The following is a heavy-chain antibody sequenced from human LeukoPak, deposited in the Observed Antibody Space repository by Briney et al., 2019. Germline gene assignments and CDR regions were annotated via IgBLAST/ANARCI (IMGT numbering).Heavy chain of an antibody. Sequence: SETLSLTCTVSGGSISSGGYYWSWIRQHPGKGLEWIVYIYYSGSTYYNPSLKSRVTISVDTSKNQFSLKLSSVTAADTAVYYCARQPHYYDSSGYYRYWGQGTLVTVSS. CDR2: IYYSGST. CDR1: GGSISSGGYY. V-gene: IGHV4-31*03. J-gene: IGHJ4*02. CDR3: ARQPHYYDSSGYYRY. D-gene: IGHD3-22*01.